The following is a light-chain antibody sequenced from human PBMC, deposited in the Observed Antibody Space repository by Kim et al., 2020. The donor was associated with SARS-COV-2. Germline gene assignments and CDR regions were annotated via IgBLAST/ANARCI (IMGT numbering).Light chain of an antibody. V-gene: IGLV3-19*01. Sequence: ALGQTVRITCQGDSLRNYYASWYQRKPGQAPVVVIYGKNNRLSGIPDRFSGSTSGNTASLTITGAQAEDEAAYYCNSRDSSSNQLVFGGGTQLTVL. CDR2: GKN. J-gene: IGLJ3*02. CDR1: SLRNYY. CDR3: NSRDSSSNQLV.